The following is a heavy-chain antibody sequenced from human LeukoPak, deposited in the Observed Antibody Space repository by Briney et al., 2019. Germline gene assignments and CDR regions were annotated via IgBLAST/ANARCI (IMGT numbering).Heavy chain of an antibody. V-gene: IGHV3-30*01. CDR2: ISYDGSNK. D-gene: IGHD3-3*01. CDR3: ARDLELWKDFWSAPKAYYYYMDV. CDR1: GFTFSSYA. J-gene: IGHJ6*03. Sequence: GGSLRLSCAASGFTFSSYAMHWVRQAPGKGLEWVAVISYDGSNKYYADSVKRRFTISRDNSKNTLYLQMNSLRAEDTAVYYCARDLELWKDFWSAPKAYYYYMDVWGKGTTVTVSS.